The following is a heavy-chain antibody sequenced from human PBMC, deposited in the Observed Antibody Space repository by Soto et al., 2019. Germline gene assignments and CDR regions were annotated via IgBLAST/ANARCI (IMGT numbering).Heavy chain of an antibody. CDR2: ISGSGGST. J-gene: IGHJ3*02. D-gene: IGHD3-22*01. Sequence: EVQLLESGGGLVQPGGSLRLSCAASGFTFSSYAMSWVRQAPGKGLEWVSAISGSGGSTYYADSVKGRFTISRDNSKNTLYMQMNSLRAEDKAVYYCAKFIYDSSGYPPDKDAFDIWAKGQWSPSLQ. CDR3: AKFIYDSSGYPPDKDAFDI. CDR1: GFTFSSYA. V-gene: IGHV3-23*01.